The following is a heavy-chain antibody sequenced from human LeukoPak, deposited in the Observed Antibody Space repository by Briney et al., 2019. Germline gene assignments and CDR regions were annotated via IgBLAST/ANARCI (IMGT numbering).Heavy chain of an antibody. Sequence: SETLSLTCTVSGGSISSYYWSWIRQPPGKGLEWIGYIYYSGSTNYNPSLKSRVTISVDTSKNQFSLKLSSVTAADTAVYYCARARTGSESYYDFWSGYYTKKHWFDPWGQGTLVTVSS. CDR2: IYYSGST. CDR3: ARARTGSESYYDFWSGYYTKKHWFDP. CDR1: GGSISSYY. V-gene: IGHV4-59*01. J-gene: IGHJ5*02. D-gene: IGHD3-3*01.